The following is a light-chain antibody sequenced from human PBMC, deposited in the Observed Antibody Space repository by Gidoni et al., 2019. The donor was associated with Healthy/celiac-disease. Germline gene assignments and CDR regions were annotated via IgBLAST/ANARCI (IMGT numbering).Light chain of an antibody. Sequence: DIQMTQSPSSLSASVGDRVTITCQASQDISNYLNCYQQKPGKAPKLLIYDASNLETGVPSRFSGSGPGTDFTFTISSLQPEDIATYYCQQYDNLPRTFGGGTKVEIK. CDR2: DAS. J-gene: IGKJ4*01. V-gene: IGKV1-33*01. CDR1: QDISNY. CDR3: QQYDNLPRT.